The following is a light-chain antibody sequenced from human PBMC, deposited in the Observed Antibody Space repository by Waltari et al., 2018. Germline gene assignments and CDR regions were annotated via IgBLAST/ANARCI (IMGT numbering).Light chain of an antibody. CDR1: QSVSTY. CDR3: LQRSTWPAT. V-gene: IGKV3-11*01. Sequence: IVLTQSPATLSLSPGEGATLSCRASQSVSTYFSWYQQKPGRAPRLLIYDVSIRAGGIPARFSGSGSGTDFTLTIGSLGPEDSAVYYCLQRSTWPATFGGGTKVEVK. CDR2: DVS. J-gene: IGKJ4*01.